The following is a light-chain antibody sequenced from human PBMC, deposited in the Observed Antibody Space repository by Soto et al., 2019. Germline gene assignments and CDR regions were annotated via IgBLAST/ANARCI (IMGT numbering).Light chain of an antibody. CDR3: QMWDITSDHYV. CDR2: NDS. Sequence: SYELTQPPSVSVAPEKTARLTCGGDNIGSKRVHWYRQKPGQAPVLGIYNDSHRPSGIPERFSGSNPGNTATLTINRVEAGDEADYYCQMWDITSDHYVFGTGTKLTVL. J-gene: IGLJ1*01. CDR1: NIGSKR. V-gene: IGLV3-21*04.